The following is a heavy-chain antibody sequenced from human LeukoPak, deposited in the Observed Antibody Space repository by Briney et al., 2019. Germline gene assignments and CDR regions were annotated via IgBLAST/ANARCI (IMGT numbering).Heavy chain of an antibody. CDR3: GRLLTAGITGRWFDP. J-gene: IGHJ5*02. V-gene: IGHV4-59*04. CDR2: IYYSGST. D-gene: IGHD1-7*01. CDR1: GVSITSYY. Sequence: PSKTLSLTCTVSGVSITSYYWSWIRQPPGKGLEWIGNIYYSGSTYYNPSLKSRVTISVDTSRNQFSLKLNSVTAADTAVYYCGRLLTAGITGRWFDPWGQGTLVTVSS.